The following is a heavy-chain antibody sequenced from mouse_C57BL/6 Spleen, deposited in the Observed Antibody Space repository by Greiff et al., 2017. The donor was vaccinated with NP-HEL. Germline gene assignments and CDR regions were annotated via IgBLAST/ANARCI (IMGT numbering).Heavy chain of an antibody. CDR3: ASDYGSSYDYFDY. J-gene: IGHJ2*01. CDR1: GFTFSSYD. D-gene: IGHD1-1*01. CDR2: ISSGGSYT. V-gene: IGHV5-6*01. Sequence: EVHLVESGGDLVKPGGSLKLSCAASGFTFSSYDMSWVRQTPDKRLEWVATISSGGSYTYYPDSVKGRFTISRDNAKNTLYLQMSSLKSEDTAMYYCASDYGSSYDYFDYWGQGTTLTVSS.